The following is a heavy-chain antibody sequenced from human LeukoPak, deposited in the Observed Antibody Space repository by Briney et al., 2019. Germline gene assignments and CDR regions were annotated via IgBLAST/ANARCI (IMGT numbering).Heavy chain of an antibody. CDR2: ISWNSGSI. J-gene: IGHJ4*02. D-gene: IGHD5-18*01. Sequence: QPGGSLRLSCAASGFTFDDYAMHWVRQAPGKGLEWVSGISWNSGSIGYADSVKGRFTISRDNDKNSLYLQMNSLRAEDTALYYCAKASGYSYGQNIHYWGQGTLVTVSS. CDR1: GFTFDDYA. V-gene: IGHV3-9*01. CDR3: AKASGYSYGQNIHY.